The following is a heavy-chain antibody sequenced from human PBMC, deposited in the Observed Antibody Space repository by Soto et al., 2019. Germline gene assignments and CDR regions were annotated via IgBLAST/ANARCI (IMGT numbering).Heavy chain of an antibody. CDR3: ARFRNRYSGSYSAPFAH. D-gene: IGHD1-26*01. CDR2: INHSGST. Sequence: SETLSLTCAVYGGSFSGYYWSWIRQPPGKGLEWIGEINHSGSTNYNPSLKSRVTISVDTSKNQFSLKLSSVTAADTAVYYCARFRNRYSGSYSAPFAHWGQGTLVTVSS. J-gene: IGHJ4*02. V-gene: IGHV4-34*01. CDR1: GGSFSGYY.